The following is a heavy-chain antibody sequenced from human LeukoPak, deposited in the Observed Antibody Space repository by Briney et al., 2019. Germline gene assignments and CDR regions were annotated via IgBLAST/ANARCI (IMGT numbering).Heavy chain of an antibody. CDR3: ARGRYSSGWYAGHDAFDI. V-gene: IGHV4-34*01. Sequence: SETLSLTCAVYGGSFSGYYWSWIRQPPGKGLEWIGEINHSGSTNYSPSLKSRVTISVDTSKNQFSLKLSSVTAADTAVYYCARGRYSSGWYAGHDAFDIWGQGTMVTVSS. J-gene: IGHJ3*02. CDR2: INHSGST. D-gene: IGHD6-19*01. CDR1: GGSFSGYY.